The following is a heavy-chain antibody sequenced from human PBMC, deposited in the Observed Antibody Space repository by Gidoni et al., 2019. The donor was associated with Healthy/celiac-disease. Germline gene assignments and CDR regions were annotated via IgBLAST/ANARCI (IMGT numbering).Heavy chain of an antibody. CDR3: ARDLDNVGDAFDI. CDR2: IYYSGST. V-gene: IGHV4-59*01. J-gene: IGHJ3*02. Sequence: PGLVKPSETLSLTCTVSGGSISSYYWSWIRQPPGKGLEWIGYIYYSGSTNYNPSLKSRVTISVDTSKNQFSLKLSSVTAADTAVYYCARDLDNVGDAFDIWGQGTMVTVSS. CDR1: GGSISSYY. D-gene: IGHD1-26*01.